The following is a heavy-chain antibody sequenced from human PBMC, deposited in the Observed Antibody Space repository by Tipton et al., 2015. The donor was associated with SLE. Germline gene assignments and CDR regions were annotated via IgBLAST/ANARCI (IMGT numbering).Heavy chain of an antibody. CDR1: GGSLSSYY. CDR2: IYTSGSI. Sequence: TLSLTCIVSGGSLSSYYWNWIRKPAGKGLEWIGRIYTSGSIKYSPSLKSRVTMSVDTSKQQLSLKLRSVTAADTAVYYCARGVFGVAARDDAFDIWGQGTMVTVSS. J-gene: IGHJ3*02. V-gene: IGHV4-4*07. D-gene: IGHD6-13*01. CDR3: ARGVFGVAARDDAFDI.